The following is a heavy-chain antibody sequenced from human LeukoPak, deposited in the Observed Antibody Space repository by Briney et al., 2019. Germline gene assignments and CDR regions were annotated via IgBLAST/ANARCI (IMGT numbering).Heavy chain of an antibody. J-gene: IGHJ4*02. V-gene: IGHV3-30*04. CDR3: AKERYSGYESPGNY. CDR2: ISYDGSNK. Sequence: PGGSLRLSCAASGFTFSSYAMRWVRQAPGKGLEWVAVISYDGSNKYYADSVKGRFTISRDNSKNTLYLQMNSLRAEDTAVYYCAKERYSGYESPGNYWGQGTLVTVSS. D-gene: IGHD5-12*01. CDR1: GFTFSSYA.